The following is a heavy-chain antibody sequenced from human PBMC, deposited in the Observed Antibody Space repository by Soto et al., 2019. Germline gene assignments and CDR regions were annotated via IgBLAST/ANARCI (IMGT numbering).Heavy chain of an antibody. Sequence: QVQLQESGPGLVKPSETLSLTCTVSGDSVNTGVYYWSWVRQSPGKGREWIGYIHHSGSAQYHPSLASRATIAVDTSKNHFTLSLTSVAAADTAVYYCAELSIAAAGRALWFDPWGPGTLVTVSS. CDR1: GDSVNTGVYY. CDR3: AELSIAAAGRALWFDP. D-gene: IGHD6-13*01. J-gene: IGHJ5*02. CDR2: IHHSGSA. V-gene: IGHV4-61*08.